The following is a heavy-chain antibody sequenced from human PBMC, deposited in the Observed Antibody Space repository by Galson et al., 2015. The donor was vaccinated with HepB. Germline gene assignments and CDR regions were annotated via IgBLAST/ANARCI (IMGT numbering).Heavy chain of an antibody. J-gene: IGHJ4*02. Sequence: QSGAEVKKPGESLKISCKASGYTFTTYGLSWVRQAPGQGLEWMGWVSGYDGNTNYGQKLQGRVTMTTDTSATTAYMELRSLRFDDTAVYYCARLGPAAGFLEYWGQGTLVTVS. CDR2: VSGYDGNT. V-gene: IGHV1-18*01. CDR1: GYTFTTYG. D-gene: IGHD6-13*01. CDR3: ARLGPAAGFLEY.